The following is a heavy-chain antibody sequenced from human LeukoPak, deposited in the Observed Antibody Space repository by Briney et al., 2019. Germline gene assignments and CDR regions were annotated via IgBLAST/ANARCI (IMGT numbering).Heavy chain of an antibody. J-gene: IGHJ3*02. D-gene: IGHD7-27*01. V-gene: IGHV4-4*07. Sequence: SIXXXXWXXXXXPAGXXLXXXXRIYTSGATNYNPSLKSRITMSVDTSKKQFSLKLSSVTAADTAVYYCARDIQLGSGSHAFNIWGRGTMVTVSS. CDR2: IYTSGAT. CDR1: SIXXXX. CDR3: ARDIQLGSGSHAFNI.